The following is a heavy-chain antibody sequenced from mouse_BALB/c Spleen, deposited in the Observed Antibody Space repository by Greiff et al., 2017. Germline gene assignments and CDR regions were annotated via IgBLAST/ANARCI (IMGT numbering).Heavy chain of an antibody. Sequence: QVQLQQSGAELVRPGSSVKISCKASGYAFSSYWMNWVKQRPGQGPEWIGQIYPGDGDTNYNGKFKGKATLTADKSSSTAYMQLSSLTSEDSAVYFCASPRWDYFDYWGQGTTLTVSS. D-gene: IGHD1-1*02. CDR2: IYPGDGDT. J-gene: IGHJ2*01. CDR3: ASPRWDYFDY. CDR1: GYAFSSYW. V-gene: IGHV1-80*01.